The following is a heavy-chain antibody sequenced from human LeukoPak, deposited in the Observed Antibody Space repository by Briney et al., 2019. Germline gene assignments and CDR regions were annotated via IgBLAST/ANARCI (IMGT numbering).Heavy chain of an antibody. J-gene: IGHJ4*02. Sequence: SCKASGGTFSSYAISWVRQAPGKGLEWVSATSTSGGSAYYADSVKGRFTISRDNSKNTLYLQMDSLRADDTAVYYCARYSGSYYYPPAWDLWGQGTLVTVSS. CDR3: ARYSGSYYYPPAWDL. CDR2: TSTSGGSA. CDR1: GGTFSSYA. V-gene: IGHV3-23*01. D-gene: IGHD1-26*01.